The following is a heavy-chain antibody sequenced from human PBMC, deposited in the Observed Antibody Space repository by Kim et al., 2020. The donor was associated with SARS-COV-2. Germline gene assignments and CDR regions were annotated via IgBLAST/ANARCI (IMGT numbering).Heavy chain of an antibody. V-gene: IGHV3-64*01. Sequence: GGSLRLSCAASGFTFGIYAMHWVRQAPGKGLEYVSAISSNGGSTFYANSVKGRFTISRDNSKNTLYLQMGSLRAEDMAVYYCASLWFGEREGAYGLDVWGQGNTVTVSS. J-gene: IGHJ6*02. CDR3: ASLWFGEREGAYGLDV. D-gene: IGHD3-10*01. CDR1: GFTFGIYA. CDR2: ISSNGGST.